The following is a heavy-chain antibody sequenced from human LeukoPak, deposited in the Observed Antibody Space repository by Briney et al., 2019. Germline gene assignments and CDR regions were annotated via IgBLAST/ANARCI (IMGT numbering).Heavy chain of an antibody. V-gene: IGHV1-24*01. D-gene: IGHD3-9*01. CDR1: QYPLSKLT. CDR3: ARGGGVDILTGFQY. J-gene: IGHJ4*02. CDR2: FDYEAGET. Sequence: ASVKVSCKASQYPLSKLTMHWVRQAPGKGLEWMGGFDYEAGETVYAQKFQGRVTITADQSTSTAYMELSSLRSEDTAVYYCARGGGVDILTGFQYWGQGTLVTVSS.